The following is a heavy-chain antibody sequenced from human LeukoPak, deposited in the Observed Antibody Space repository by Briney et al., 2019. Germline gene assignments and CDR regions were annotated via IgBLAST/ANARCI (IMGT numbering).Heavy chain of an antibody. CDR3: ARNFGATKTRFAY. CDR1: GYTLTGYY. D-gene: IGHD1-26*01. CDR2: INPNNGGT. V-gene: IGHV1-2*02. Sequence: SVKVSCKPSGYTLTGYYIHCVPHTPRQGLECMGWINPNNGGTNYAQKFQGRVTMTRDTSISTAYMELSKLRSDDTAVYYCARNFGATKTRFAYWGQGPLVTVSS. J-gene: IGHJ4*02.